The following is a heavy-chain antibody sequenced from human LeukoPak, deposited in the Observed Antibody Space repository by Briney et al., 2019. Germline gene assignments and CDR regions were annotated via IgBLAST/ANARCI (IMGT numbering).Heavy chain of an antibody. Sequence: PGESLKIYCKGSGYSFTSYWIGWVRQMPGKGLEWMGIIYPGDSDTRYSPSFQAQLPISADNHLSTPYLPWSSLKASDTAMYYWSSGTGTGGYYYMDVWGKGTTVTVSS. CDR3: SSGTGTGGYYYMDV. D-gene: IGHD3/OR15-3a*01. J-gene: IGHJ6*03. V-gene: IGHV5-51*01. CDR2: IYPGDSDT. CDR1: GYSFTSYW.